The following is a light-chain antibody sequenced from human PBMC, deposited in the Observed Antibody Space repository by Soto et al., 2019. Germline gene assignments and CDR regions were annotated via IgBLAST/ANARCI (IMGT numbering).Light chain of an antibody. Sequence: NVFTQSPATLSLSTGERATLSCRASQSVRNNLAWYQQKPGQPPRLLISDASDRATGIPVRFNGSGSGTDFTLYLSSLEPEDFAVYYCQHRRNWPAITFGGGTKVEIQ. CDR3: QHRRNWPAIT. V-gene: IGKV3-11*01. J-gene: IGKJ4*01. CDR2: DAS. CDR1: QSVRNN.